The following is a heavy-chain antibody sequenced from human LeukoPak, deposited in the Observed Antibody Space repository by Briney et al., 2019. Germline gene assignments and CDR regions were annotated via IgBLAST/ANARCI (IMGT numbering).Heavy chain of an antibody. CDR1: GFTFSSYA. J-gene: IGHJ3*02. CDR3: AKDDGLIAAAPSPLDAFDI. CDR2: ISYDGSNK. D-gene: IGHD6-13*01. V-gene: IGHV3-30*04. Sequence: GGSLRLSCAASGFTFSSYAMHWVRQAPGKGLEWVAVISYDGSNKYYADSVKGRFTISRDNSKNTLYLQMNSLRAEDTAVYYCAKDDGLIAAAPSPLDAFDIWGQGTMVTVSS.